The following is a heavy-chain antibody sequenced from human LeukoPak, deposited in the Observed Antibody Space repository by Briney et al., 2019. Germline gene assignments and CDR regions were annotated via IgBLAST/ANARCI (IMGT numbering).Heavy chain of an antibody. CDR3: ARVYRGGGQYYFDY. V-gene: IGHV4-34*01. Sequence: SETLSLTCAVYGGSFSGYYWSWIRQPPGKGLEWIGEINHSGSTNYNPSLKSRVTISVDTSKNQFSLKLSSVTAADTAVYYCARVYRGGGQYYFDYWGQGTLVTVSS. J-gene: IGHJ4*02. D-gene: IGHD3-10*01. CDR1: GGSFSGYY. CDR2: INHSGST.